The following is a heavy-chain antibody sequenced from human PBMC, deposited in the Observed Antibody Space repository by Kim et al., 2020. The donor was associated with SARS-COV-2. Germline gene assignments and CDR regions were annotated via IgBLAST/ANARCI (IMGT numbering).Heavy chain of an antibody. D-gene: IGHD6-6*01. J-gene: IGHJ6*02. Sequence: YVQGRFTISRDNDKNSLYLQTNSLRAEDTAVYYCASAIAALYYYYGMDVWGQGTTVTVSS. V-gene: IGHV3-11*01. CDR3: ASAIAALYYYYGMDV.